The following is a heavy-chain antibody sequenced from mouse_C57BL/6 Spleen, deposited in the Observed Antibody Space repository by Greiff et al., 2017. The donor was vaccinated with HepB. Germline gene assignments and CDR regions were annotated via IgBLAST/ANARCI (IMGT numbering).Heavy chain of an antibody. Sequence: QVQLQPGAELVKPGASVKLSCKASGYTFTSYWMQWVKQRPGQGLEWIGEIDPSDSYTNYNQKFKGKATLTVDTSSSTAYMQLSSLTSEDSAVYYCARDGSRRYFDYWGQGTTLTVSS. J-gene: IGHJ2*01. CDR2: IDPSDSYT. D-gene: IGHD1-1*01. CDR1: GYTFTSYW. V-gene: IGHV1-50*01. CDR3: ARDGSRRYFDY.